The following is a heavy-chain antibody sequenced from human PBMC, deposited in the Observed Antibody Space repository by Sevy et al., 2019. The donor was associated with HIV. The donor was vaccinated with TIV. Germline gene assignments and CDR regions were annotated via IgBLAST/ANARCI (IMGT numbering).Heavy chain of an antibody. J-gene: IGHJ6*02. CDR1: GFPFNDHA. Sequence: GGSLRLSCAASGFPFNDHAMHWVRQVPGKGLEWDSGISWNSRNIGYADSVKRRFTISRDNARHFVYLEMNSLRPEDTAFYYCAKDINRGCDGVNYYSYYYYFYGLDVWGQGTTVTVSS. CDR2: ISWNSRNI. D-gene: IGHD2-21*01. V-gene: IGHV3-9*01. CDR3: AKDINRGCDGVNYYSYYYYFYGLDV.